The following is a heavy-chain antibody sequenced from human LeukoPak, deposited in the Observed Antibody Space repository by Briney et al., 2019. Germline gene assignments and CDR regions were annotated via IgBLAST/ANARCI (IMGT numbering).Heavy chain of an antibody. CDR2: INPNSGGT. CDR1: GYTFTEYY. CDR3: ARDSYDFWSGLMDY. J-gene: IGHJ4*02. D-gene: IGHD3-3*01. Sequence: ASVTVPYKASGYTFTEYYMHWVRQAPGQGRAWMGWINPNSGGTNYAPKFQGRVTMTRDTSISTAYMELSRLRSDDTAVYYCARDSYDFWSGLMDYWGQGTLVTVP. V-gene: IGHV1-2*02.